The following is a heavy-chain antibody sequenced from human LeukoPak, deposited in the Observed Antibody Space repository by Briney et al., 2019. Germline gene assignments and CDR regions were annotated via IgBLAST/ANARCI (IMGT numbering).Heavy chain of an antibody. V-gene: IGHV4-39*01. CDR2: IYYNGNT. CDR1: GGSVSSAGYY. CDR3: ARLCWSFGLVKAHFDS. Sequence: SETLSLTCTVSGGSVSSAGYYWAWIRQPPGKGLKWIGTIYYNGNTYYNPSLKSRVTLSVDTSKSQFSLKLSSVTAADTAVYYCARLCWSFGLVKAHFDSWGQGTLVTVSS. D-gene: IGHD3/OR15-3a*01. J-gene: IGHJ5*01.